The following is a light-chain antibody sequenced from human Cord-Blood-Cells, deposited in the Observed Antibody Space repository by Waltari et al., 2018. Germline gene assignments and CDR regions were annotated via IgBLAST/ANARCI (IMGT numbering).Light chain of an antibody. V-gene: IGLV2-11*01. Sequence: QSALTQPRSVSGSPGQSVTIPCTGTSSDVGGYNYVSWYQQHPGKAPKLMIYDVLKRPSGGPDPFSGSKSGNTASLTLSGLQAEDEADYYCCSYAGSYTRVFGGGTKLTVL. CDR3: CSYAGSYTRV. CDR2: DVL. CDR1: SSDVGGYNY. J-gene: IGLJ2*01.